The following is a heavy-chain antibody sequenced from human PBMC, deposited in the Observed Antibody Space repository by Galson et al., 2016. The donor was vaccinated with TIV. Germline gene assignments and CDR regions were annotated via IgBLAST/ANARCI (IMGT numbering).Heavy chain of an antibody. D-gene: IGHD3-22*01. Sequence: SVKVFCKASGYTFTSYDINWVRQATGQGLEWMGWMNPNSGNTGYAQKFQGRVTMTRDTSISTAFMEVKKLRYDDTALYFCARDDGSTSGSNFWGQGTLVTVSS. V-gene: IGHV1-8*02. CDR1: GYTFTSYD. CDR2: MNPNSGNT. CDR3: ARDDGSTSGSNF. J-gene: IGHJ4*02.